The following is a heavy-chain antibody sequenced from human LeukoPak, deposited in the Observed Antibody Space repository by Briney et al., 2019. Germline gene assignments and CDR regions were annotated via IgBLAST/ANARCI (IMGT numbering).Heavy chain of an antibody. Sequence: ASVKVSFKASGYTFTGYYMHWVRQAPGQGLEWMGWINPNSGGTNYAQKFQGRVTMTRDTSISTAYMELSRLKSDDTAVYYCAREGYGGGQDFDVWGQGTMVTVSS. CDR1: GYTFTGYY. D-gene: IGHD1-26*01. V-gene: IGHV1-2*02. CDR3: AREGYGGGQDFDV. CDR2: INPNSGGT. J-gene: IGHJ3*01.